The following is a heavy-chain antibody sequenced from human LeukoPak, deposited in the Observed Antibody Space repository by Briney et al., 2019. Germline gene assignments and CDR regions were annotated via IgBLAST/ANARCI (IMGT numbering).Heavy chain of an antibody. V-gene: IGHV1-18*01. CDR1: GYTFTSYG. D-gene: IGHD3-9*01. Sequence: ASVKVSCKASGYTFTSYGISWVRQAPGQGLEWMGWISGYNANTNYVQKLQGRVTMTTDTSTSTAYAELRSLRSDDTAMYYCARDQGYDILTGYNFDYWGQGTLVTVSS. CDR3: ARDQGYDILTGYNFDY. J-gene: IGHJ4*02. CDR2: ISGYNANT.